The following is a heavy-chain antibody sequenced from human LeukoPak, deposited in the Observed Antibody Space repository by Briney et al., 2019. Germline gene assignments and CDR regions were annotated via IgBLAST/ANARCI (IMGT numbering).Heavy chain of an antibody. D-gene: IGHD4-17*01. Sequence: PSETLSLTCAVSGGSISSSNWWSWVRQPPGKGLEWIGEIYHSGSTNYNPSLKSRVAISVDKSKNQFSLKLSSVSAADTAVYYCARAPDYGYYVRWFDPWGQGTLVTVSS. CDR2: IYHSGST. V-gene: IGHV4-4*02. CDR1: GGSISSSNW. J-gene: IGHJ5*02. CDR3: ARAPDYGYYVRWFDP.